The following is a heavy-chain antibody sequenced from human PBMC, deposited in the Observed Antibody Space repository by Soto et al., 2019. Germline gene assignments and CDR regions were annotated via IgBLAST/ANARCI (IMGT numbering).Heavy chain of an antibody. V-gene: IGHV3-30-3*01. D-gene: IGHD2-21*02. CDR1: GFTFSSYA. CDR2: ISYDGSNK. J-gene: IGHJ3*02. Sequence: GGSLRLSCAASGFTFSSYAMHWVRQAPGKGLEWVAVISYDGSNKYYADSVKGRFTISRDNSKNTLYLQMNSLRAEDTAVYYCARSLTVVTPPSRYPEFDIWGQGTMVTVSS. CDR3: ARSLTVVTPPSRYPEFDI.